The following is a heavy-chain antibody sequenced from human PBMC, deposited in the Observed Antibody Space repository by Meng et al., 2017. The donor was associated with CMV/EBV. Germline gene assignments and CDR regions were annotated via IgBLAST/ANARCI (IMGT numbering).Heavy chain of an antibody. V-gene: IGHV3-15*01. CDR2: IKSQIDGGTA. D-gene: IGHD3-9*01. CDR3: TSPEHRPVYFRDY. CDR1: GFTFSNAW. Sequence: GESLKISCAASGFTFSNAWMTWVRQAPGKGLEWLGLIKSQIDGGTAAYAEPVKGRFTISRDDLRDTLYLQMNSLRADDTAVYFCTSPEHRPVYFRDYWGQGTLVTVSS. J-gene: IGHJ4*02.